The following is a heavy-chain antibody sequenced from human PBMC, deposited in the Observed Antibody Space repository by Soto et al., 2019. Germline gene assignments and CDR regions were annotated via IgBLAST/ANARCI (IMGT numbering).Heavy chain of an antibody. CDR1: GYTFTSYD. V-gene: IGHV1-8*01. J-gene: IGHJ4*02. Sequence: QVQLVQSGAEVKKPGASVKVSCKASGYTFTSYDINWVRQATRQGLEWMGWMNPNSGNTGYAQKFQGRVTMTRNTSISTAYMELSSLRSEDTAVYYCASAYRITMVRGVMYYFDYWGQGTLVTVSS. CDR2: MNPNSGNT. D-gene: IGHD3-10*01. CDR3: ASAYRITMVRGVMYYFDY.